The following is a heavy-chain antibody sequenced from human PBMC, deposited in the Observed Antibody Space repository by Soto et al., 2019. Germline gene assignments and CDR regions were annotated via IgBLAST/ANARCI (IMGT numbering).Heavy chain of an antibody. Sequence: QVQLVQSGAEVRMPGSSVKVSCKASGGTFSTYPINWVRQAPGQGLEWMGGIIPLFGTTNYAQKFKGRVTITADESTSTAYMELSILRAEDAAVYYCARGATHGSSLYFWFDPWGQGSLVTVPS. CDR2: IIPLFGTT. CDR1: GGTFSTYP. CDR3: ARGATHGSSLYFWFDP. D-gene: IGHD6-13*01. J-gene: IGHJ5*02. V-gene: IGHV1-69*01.